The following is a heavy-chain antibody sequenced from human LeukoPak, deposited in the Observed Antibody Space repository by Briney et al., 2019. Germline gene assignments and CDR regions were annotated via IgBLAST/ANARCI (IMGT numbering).Heavy chain of an antibody. CDR1: GFTFSSFW. CDR2: IKEDGSEK. D-gene: IGHD2-15*01. CDR3: ARDQRASPAAADY. Sequence: GGSPRLSCAASGFTFSSFWMTWVRQAPGKGLEWVANIKEDGSEKYYVDSVKGRFTISRDNAKNSLYLQMNSLRAEDTAVYYCARDQRASPAAADYWGQGTLVIVSS. V-gene: IGHV3-7*01. J-gene: IGHJ4*02.